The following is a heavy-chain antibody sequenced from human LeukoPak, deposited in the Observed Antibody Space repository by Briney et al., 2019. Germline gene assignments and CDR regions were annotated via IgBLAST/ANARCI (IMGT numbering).Heavy chain of an antibody. J-gene: IGHJ5*02. CDR3: ARVSYCGGDCYANWFDP. CDR2: IYTSGST. Sequence: SQTLSLTCTVSGGSISSGSYYWSWIRQPAGKGLEWIGRIYTSGSTNYNPSLKSRVTISVDTSKNQFSLRLTSVTAADTAVYYCARVSYCGGDCYANWFDPWGQGTLVTVSS. CDR1: GGSISSGSYY. V-gene: IGHV4-61*02. D-gene: IGHD2-21*02.